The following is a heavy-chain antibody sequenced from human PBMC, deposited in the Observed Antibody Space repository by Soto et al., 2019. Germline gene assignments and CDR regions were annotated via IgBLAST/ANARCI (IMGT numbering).Heavy chain of an antibody. D-gene: IGHD3-3*01. Sequence: QVQLVQSGAEVKKPGSSVKVSCKASGGTFSSYAISWVRQAPGQGLEWRGGIIPIFGTANYAQKFQGRVTITADESTSTAYMELSRLRSEDTAVYYCATGAASTVFGVARSYYFDYWGQGTLVTVST. V-gene: IGHV1-69*01. CDR2: IIPIFGTA. CDR3: ATGAASTVFGVARSYYFDY. J-gene: IGHJ4*02. CDR1: GGTFSSYA.